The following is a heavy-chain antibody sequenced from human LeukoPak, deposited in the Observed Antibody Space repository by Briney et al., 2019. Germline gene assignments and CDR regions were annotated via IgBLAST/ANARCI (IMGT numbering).Heavy chain of an antibody. Sequence: PGGSLRLSCAASGFTFSSYAMHWVRQAPGKGLEWVAVISYDGSNKYYADSVKSRFTISRDNSKNTLYLQMNSLRAEDTAVYYCAKDLESGYSYGRLFDYGGQGTLVTVSS. D-gene: IGHD5-18*01. CDR2: ISYDGSNK. J-gene: IGHJ4*02. CDR1: GFTFSSYA. V-gene: IGHV3-30*04. CDR3: AKDLESGYSYGRLFDY.